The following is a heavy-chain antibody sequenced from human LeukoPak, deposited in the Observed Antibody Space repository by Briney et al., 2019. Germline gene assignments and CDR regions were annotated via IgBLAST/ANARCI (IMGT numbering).Heavy chain of an antibody. CDR2: ISSSSSYI. CDR3: ARGSSNVAARNNWFDP. V-gene: IGHV3-21*01. Sequence: ETLSLTCAVSGGSVSNNNWWHWVRQAPGKGLEWVSSISSSSSYIYYADSVKGRFTISRDNAKNSLYLQMNSLRVEDRAVYYCARGSSNVAARNNWFDPWGQGTLVTVSS. J-gene: IGHJ5*02. D-gene: IGHD6-6*01. CDR1: GGSVSNNN.